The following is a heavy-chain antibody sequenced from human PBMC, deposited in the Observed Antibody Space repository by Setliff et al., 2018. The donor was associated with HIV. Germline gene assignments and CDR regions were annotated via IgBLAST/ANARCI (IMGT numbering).Heavy chain of an antibody. V-gene: IGHV3-7*03. Sequence: GGSLRLSCEASGFIFSSYWMSWVRQAPGKGLEWVANIKQDGSEKYYVDSVKGRFTISRDNAKNSLYLQMDNLRAEDTAVYYCARVQNEYIYGYNNYYYMDVWGKGTTVTVSS. CDR3: ARVQNEYIYGYNNYYYMDV. D-gene: IGHD5-18*01. CDR1: GFIFSSYW. J-gene: IGHJ6*03. CDR2: IKQDGSEK.